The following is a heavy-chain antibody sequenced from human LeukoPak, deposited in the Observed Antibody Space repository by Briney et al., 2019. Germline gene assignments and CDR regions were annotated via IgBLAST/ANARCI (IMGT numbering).Heavy chain of an antibody. Sequence: PGGSLRLSCAASGFTFSRYGMSWIRQPPGKGLEWIGDVGHSGSADYNPSLKSRVTVSADPSKTQFSLKLTSVTAADTAVYYCATRGDYSDTSGNSYDALDIWGQGTMVTVSS. V-gene: IGHV4-34*08. CDR3: ATRGDYSDTSGNSYDALDI. J-gene: IGHJ3*02. CDR1: GFTFSRYG. CDR2: VGHSGSA. D-gene: IGHD3-22*01.